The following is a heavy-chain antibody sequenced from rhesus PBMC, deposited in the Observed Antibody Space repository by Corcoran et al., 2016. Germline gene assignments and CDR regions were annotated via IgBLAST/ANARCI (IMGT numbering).Heavy chain of an antibody. CDR1: GASISSNY. CDR2: IFGRGGST. V-gene: IGHV4S2*01. Sequence: QVQLQESGPGLVKPSETLPLTCAVSGASISSNYWSWIPQAPGKGLEWIGRIFGRGGSTDYNPTLKSRVTISIDTSKNQFSLKLSSVTAADTAVYYCAKTYSVAAETWGQGVLVTVSS. D-gene: IGHD6-31*01. J-gene: IGHJ4*01. CDR3: AKTYSVAAET.